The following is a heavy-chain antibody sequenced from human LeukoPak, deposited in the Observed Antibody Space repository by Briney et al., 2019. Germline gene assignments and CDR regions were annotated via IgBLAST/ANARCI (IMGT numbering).Heavy chain of an antibody. D-gene: IGHD6-13*01. V-gene: IGHV4-34*01. Sequence: PSETLSLTCAVYGGSFSGYYWSWLRQPPGKGLEWIGEINHSGSTNYNPSPTSRVTISVDTSKNQFSLKLSSVTAADTAVYYCALRSSWYVSFDYWGQGTLVTVSS. J-gene: IGHJ4*02. CDR2: INHSGST. CDR1: GGSFSGYY. CDR3: ALRSSWYVSFDY.